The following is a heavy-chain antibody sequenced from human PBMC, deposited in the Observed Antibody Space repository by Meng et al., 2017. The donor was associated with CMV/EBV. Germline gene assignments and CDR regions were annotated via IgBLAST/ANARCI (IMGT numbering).Heavy chain of an antibody. CDR3: ARVGISSSWYEPGTGWFDP. CDR1: GVTFSSCT. J-gene: IGHJ5*02. V-gene: IGHV1-69*13. CDR2: ITPIFGVA. D-gene: IGHD6-13*01. Sequence: SVKVSCKASGVTFSSCTLSWVRQAPGQGLEWMGGITPIFGVAQYAQNFQGRVTITADESTSTAYMELSSLRSEDTAVYYCARVGISSSWYEPGTGWFDPWGQGTLVTVSS.